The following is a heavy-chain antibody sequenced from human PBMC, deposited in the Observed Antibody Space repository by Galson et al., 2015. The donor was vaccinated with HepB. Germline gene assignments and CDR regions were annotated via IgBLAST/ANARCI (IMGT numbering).Heavy chain of an antibody. CDR1: GGSISSGGYS. V-gene: IGHV4-30-2*01. D-gene: IGHD3-22*01. J-gene: IGHJ4*02. Sequence: TLSLTCAISGGSISSGGYSWSWIRQPPVRGLEGTGYIYHSGSTYYNPSLKSRVTISVDRSKNQFSLELSSVTAADTAVYYCASYYDSSGYSIWGQRTLVTASS. CDR2: IYHSGST. CDR3: ASYYDSSGYSI.